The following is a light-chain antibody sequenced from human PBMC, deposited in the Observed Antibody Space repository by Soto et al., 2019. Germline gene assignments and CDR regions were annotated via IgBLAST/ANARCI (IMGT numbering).Light chain of an antibody. V-gene: IGLV3-21*02. J-gene: IGLJ2*01. Sequence: SYKLTQPPSVSVTPGQTARIPCGGNDIGTKSVHWYQQKPDQSPVSVVYDDSDRPSGIPERFSGSNSGNAATLTISRVEAGDEADYYCHLWDNTSDQPVFGGGTKVTVL. CDR2: DDS. CDR1: DIGTKS. CDR3: HLWDNTSDQPV.